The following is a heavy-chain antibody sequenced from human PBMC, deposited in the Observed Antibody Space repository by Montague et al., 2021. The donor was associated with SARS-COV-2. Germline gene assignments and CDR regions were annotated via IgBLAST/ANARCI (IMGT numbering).Heavy chain of an antibody. Sequence: SETLSLTCTVSGDSITRSNNYWGWIRQPPGKGLGWIGSISYSGYTYYNPSLKSRVTISVDTSKNHFSLKLGSVTAADTAVYFCAGLDFRIVAGQTAPYYYGMDVWGQGITVTVSS. CDR1: GDSITRSNNY. V-gene: IGHV4-39*02. CDR3: AGLDFRIVAGQTAPYYYGMDV. J-gene: IGHJ6*02. D-gene: IGHD5-12*01. CDR2: ISYSGYT.